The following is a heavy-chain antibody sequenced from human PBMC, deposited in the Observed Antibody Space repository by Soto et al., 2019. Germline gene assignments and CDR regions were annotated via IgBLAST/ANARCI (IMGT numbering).Heavy chain of an antibody. Sequence: WTWIRQPAGKGLEWIGRIYTTGSTNYNPSLKSRLTMSVDTSNNQFSLNLNSVTAADTALYYCARQTTYISSWFDYWGHGTLVTVSS. CDR3: ARQTTYISSWFDY. J-gene: IGHJ5*01. D-gene: IGHD6-13*01. CDR2: IYTTGST. V-gene: IGHV4-59*10.